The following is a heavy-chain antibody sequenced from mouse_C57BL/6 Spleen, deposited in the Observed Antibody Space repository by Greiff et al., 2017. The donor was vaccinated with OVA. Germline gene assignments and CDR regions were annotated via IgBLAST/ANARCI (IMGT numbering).Heavy chain of an antibody. CDR1: GYTFTDYE. V-gene: IGHV1-15*01. CDR3: TRLLPTGFAY. J-gene: IGHJ3*01. CDR2: IDPETGGT. Sequence: VQLQQSGAELVRPGASVTLSCKASGYTFTDYEMHWVKQTPVHGLEWIGAIDPETGGTAYNQKFKGKAILTADKSSSTAYMELRSLTSEDSAVYYCTRLLPTGFAYWGQGTLVTVSA. D-gene: IGHD5-5*01.